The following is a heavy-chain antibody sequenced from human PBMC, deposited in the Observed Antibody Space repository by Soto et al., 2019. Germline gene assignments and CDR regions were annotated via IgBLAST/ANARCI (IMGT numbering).Heavy chain of an antibody. Sequence: GASVKVSCKASGYTFTSYGISWVRQAPGQWLEWKGWISAYNGNTNYAQKLQGRVTMTTDTSTSTAYMELRSLRSDDTAVYYCARETRYCSGGSCSRWFDPWGQGTLVTVSS. CDR3: ARETRYCSGGSCSRWFDP. CDR1: GYTFTSYG. CDR2: ISAYNGNT. J-gene: IGHJ5*02. D-gene: IGHD2-15*01. V-gene: IGHV1-18*01.